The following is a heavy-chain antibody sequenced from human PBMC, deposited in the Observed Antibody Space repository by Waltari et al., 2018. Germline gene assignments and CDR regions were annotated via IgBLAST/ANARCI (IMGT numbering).Heavy chain of an antibody. D-gene: IGHD3-3*01. CDR3: AKGTYFLTIFGVTITDL. J-gene: IGHJ5*02. Sequence: EVQLLESGGGLVQPGGSLRLSCAASGFTFSSYAMSWVRQAPGKGLEWVSVISGSGGITYYADSVKGRFTISRDNSKNTLYLQMNSLRAEDTAVYYCAKGTYFLTIFGVTITDLWGQGTLVTVSS. CDR2: ISGSGGIT. V-gene: IGHV3-23*01. CDR1: GFTFSSYA.